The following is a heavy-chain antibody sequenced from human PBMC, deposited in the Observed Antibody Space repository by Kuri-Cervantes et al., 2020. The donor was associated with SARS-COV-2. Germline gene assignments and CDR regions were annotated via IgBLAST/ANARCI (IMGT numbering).Heavy chain of an antibody. CDR1: GYTFTSYY. D-gene: IGHD4-17*01. J-gene: IGHJ4*02. Sequence: ASVKASCKASGYTFTSYYMHWVRQAPGQGLEWMGIINPSGGSTSYAQKFQGGVTMTRDTSTSTVYMELSSLRSEDTAVYYCAREYGDFGFDYWGQGTLVTVSS. CDR3: AREYGDFGFDY. CDR2: INPSGGST. V-gene: IGHV1-46*01.